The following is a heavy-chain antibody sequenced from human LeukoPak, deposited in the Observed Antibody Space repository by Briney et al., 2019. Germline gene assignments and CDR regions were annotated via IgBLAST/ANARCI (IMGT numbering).Heavy chain of an antibody. CDR3: ASGSGSYDY. Sequence: GGCLRLSCAASGFTFNRYWMHWVRQAPGRGLVWGSRINSDGSSTTYTDPVKGRFTTSRDNATNTLYLEINSLRAEDTAVYYCASGSGSYDYWGQGTLVTVSS. J-gene: IGHJ4*02. CDR2: INSDGSST. V-gene: IGHV3-74*01. D-gene: IGHD3-10*01. CDR1: GFTFNRYW.